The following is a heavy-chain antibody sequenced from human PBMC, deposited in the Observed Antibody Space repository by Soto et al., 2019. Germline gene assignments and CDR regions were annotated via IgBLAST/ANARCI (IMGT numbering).Heavy chain of an antibody. J-gene: IGHJ4*01. Sequence: GESLKISCKGSGYSFTSYWIGWVRQMPGKGLEWMWIIYPCDSDTRYSPSFQGQVTISADKSISTAYLQWSSLKASATAIYYGATSKHDQALPPLHFANWGQGTLVTVSS. CDR3: ATSKHDQALPPLHFAN. CDR2: IYPCDSDT. V-gene: IGHV5-51*01. D-gene: IGHD3-3*01. CDR1: GYSFTSYW.